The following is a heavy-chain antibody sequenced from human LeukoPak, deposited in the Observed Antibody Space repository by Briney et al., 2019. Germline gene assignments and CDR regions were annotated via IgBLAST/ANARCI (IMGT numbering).Heavy chain of an antibody. Sequence: PSETLSLTCTVSGGSISSYYWSWIRQPAGKGLEWIGRIYTSGSTNYNPSLKSRVTMSVDTSKNQFSLKLSSVTAADTAVYYCAREGIAADSYYFDYWGQGTLVTVSS. CDR2: IYTSGST. CDR3: AREGIAADSYYFDY. CDR1: GGSISSYY. V-gene: IGHV4-4*07. J-gene: IGHJ4*02. D-gene: IGHD6-13*01.